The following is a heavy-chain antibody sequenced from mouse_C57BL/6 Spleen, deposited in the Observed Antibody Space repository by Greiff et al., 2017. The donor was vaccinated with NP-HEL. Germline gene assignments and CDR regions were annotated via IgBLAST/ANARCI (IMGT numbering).Heavy chain of an antibody. CDR2: INPNNGGT. Sequence: VQLQQPGAELVKPGASVKMSCKASGYTFTSYWITWVKQSHGKSLEWIGYINPNNGGTSYNQKFKGKATLTVNKSSSTAYMELRGLTSEDSAVYYCVRGGAYWGQGTLVTVSA. CDR3: VRGGAY. J-gene: IGHJ3*01. CDR1: GYTFTSYW. V-gene: IGHV1-22*01.